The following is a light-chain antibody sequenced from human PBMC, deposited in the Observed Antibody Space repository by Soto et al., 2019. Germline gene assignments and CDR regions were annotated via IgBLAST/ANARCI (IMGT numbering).Light chain of an antibody. Sequence: EIVLTQSPGTLYLSQGERATLSCRASQRVSSGHLACYQQKPGQAPRLPIYGISSTATGTPDMFSGSGSGTDFTLTISRLEPEDFAVYSCQYYDYPPTFGQGTRLEIK. CDR2: GIS. V-gene: IGKV3-20*01. J-gene: IGKJ5*01. CDR1: QRVSSGH. CDR3: QYYDYPPT.